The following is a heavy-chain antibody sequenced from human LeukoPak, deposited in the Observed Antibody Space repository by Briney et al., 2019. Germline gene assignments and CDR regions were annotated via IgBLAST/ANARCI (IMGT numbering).Heavy chain of an antibody. CDR1: GGSISSYY. Sequence: SETLSLTCTVSGGSISSYYWSWIRQPPGKGLEWIGYIYYSGSTNYNPSLKSRVTISIDPSKKQFSLKLSSVTAADTAVYYCARDYYDRTGYAPLDYWGQGILVTVSS. CDR2: IYYSGST. V-gene: IGHV4-59*12. CDR3: ARDYYDRTGYAPLDY. J-gene: IGHJ4*02. D-gene: IGHD3-22*01.